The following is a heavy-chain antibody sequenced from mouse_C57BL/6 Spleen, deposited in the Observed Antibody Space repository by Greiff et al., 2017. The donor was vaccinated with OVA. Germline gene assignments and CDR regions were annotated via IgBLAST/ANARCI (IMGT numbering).Heavy chain of an antibody. CDR1: GYAFSSSW. J-gene: IGHJ4*01. CDR3: ARTRYSNHAMDY. D-gene: IGHD2-5*01. V-gene: IGHV1-82*01. CDR2: IYPGGGDT. Sequence: VQLQESGPELVKPGASVKISCKASGYAFSSSWMHWVRQRPGKGLEWIGRIYPGGGDTNYNGKFKGKATLTADKSYSTTYMQLSSLTSEDSAVDIYARTRYSNHAMDYWGQGTSVTVSS.